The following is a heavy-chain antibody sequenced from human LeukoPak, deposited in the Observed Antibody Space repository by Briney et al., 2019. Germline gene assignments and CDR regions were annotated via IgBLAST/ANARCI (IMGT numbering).Heavy chain of an antibody. V-gene: IGHV3-66*04. CDR3: ARRGSSWFDY. D-gene: IGHD6-13*01. CDR1: GFTFSSSY. J-gene: IGHJ4*02. CDR2: LYSGGNT. Sequence: GGSLRLSCAASGFTFSSSYMRWVRQAPGKGLEWVSILYSGGNTYSAASVKGRFTIARDNSRNTLYLQMNSLRAEDTAVYYCARRGSSWFDYWGQGTLVTVFS.